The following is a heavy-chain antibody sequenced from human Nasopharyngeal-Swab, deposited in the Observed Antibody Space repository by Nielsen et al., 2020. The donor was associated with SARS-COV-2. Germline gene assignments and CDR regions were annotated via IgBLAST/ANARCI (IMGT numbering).Heavy chain of an antibody. V-gene: IGHV1-69*13. Sequence: SAKVSCNAPGGTFSSYAISWVRQAPGQGLEWMGGIIPIFGTANYAQKFQGRVTITADESTSTAYMELSSLRSEDTAVYYCARPGGQQLANDYYYGMDVWGQGTTVTVSS. D-gene: IGHD6-13*01. CDR2: IIPIFGTA. CDR1: GGTFSSYA. J-gene: IGHJ6*02. CDR3: ARPGGQQLANDYYYGMDV.